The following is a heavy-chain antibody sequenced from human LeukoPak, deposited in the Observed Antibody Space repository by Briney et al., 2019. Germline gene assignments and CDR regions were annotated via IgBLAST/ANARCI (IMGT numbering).Heavy chain of an antibody. CDR2: ITDSGGRT. CDR1: GFTFSDFA. D-gene: IGHD1-26*01. Sequence: GGSLRLSCAASGFTFSDFAMSWVRRAPGKGLVWVSTITDSGGRTFYADSVKGRFTISRHNSKNTLFLQMNSLRAEDTAVYYCAKTMGAIDHDYWGQGTLVTVSS. V-gene: IGHV3-23*01. CDR3: AKTMGAIDHDY. J-gene: IGHJ4*02.